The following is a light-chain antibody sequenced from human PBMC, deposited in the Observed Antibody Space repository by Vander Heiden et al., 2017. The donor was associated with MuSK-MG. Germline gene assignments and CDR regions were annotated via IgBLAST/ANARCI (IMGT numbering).Light chain of an antibody. Sequence: EIVLTQSPATLSLSPGERATLSCGASQTISSSYLAWYQQKPGLAPRLLIYDTSIRATGVPDRFSGSGSETDFTLIISRLEPEDFAFYYCQQDHNLPFTFGPGTKMEIK. CDR2: DTS. V-gene: IGKV3D-20*01. CDR3: QQDHNLPFT. J-gene: IGKJ3*01. CDR1: QTISSSY.